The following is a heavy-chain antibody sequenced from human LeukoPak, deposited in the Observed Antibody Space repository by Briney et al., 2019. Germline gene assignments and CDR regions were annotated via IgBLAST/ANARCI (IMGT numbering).Heavy chain of an antibody. J-gene: IGHJ4*02. V-gene: IGHV3-20*04. Sequence: PGGSLRLSCAASGFTFTNHWMSWVRQSAGKGLEWVSSINWHGGSTHYAESVKGRFTISRDNAKNSLYLQMNSLRAEDTAVYYCARPSLQLWFGELLWGQGTLVTVSS. CDR2: INWHGGST. D-gene: IGHD3-10*01. CDR1: GFTFTNHW. CDR3: ARPSLQLWFGELL.